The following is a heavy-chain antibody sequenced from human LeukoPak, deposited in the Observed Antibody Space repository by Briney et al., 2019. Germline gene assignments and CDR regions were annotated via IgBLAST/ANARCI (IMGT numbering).Heavy chain of an antibody. J-gene: IGHJ4*02. CDR3: ARGPIWFGESDYFDY. CDR2: IRYDGSNK. D-gene: IGHD3-10*01. CDR1: GFTFSTFG. V-gene: IGHV3-30*02. Sequence: GGPRSLSCAASGFTFSTFGMHWVRQAPGKGLEWLAFIRYDGSNKYYADSVKGRFTISRDNSKNTLYLQMNSLRAEDTAVYYCARGPIWFGESDYFDYWGQGTLVTVSS.